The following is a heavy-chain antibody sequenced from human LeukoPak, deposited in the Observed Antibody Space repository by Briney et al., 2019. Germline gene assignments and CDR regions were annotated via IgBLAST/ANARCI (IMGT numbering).Heavy chain of an antibody. J-gene: IGHJ5*02. D-gene: IGHD1-1*01. V-gene: IGHV3-23*01. CDR2: ISGSGGST. CDR3: ATFPRYNWNDGSTYNWFDP. Sequence: PGGSLRLSYAASGFTFSSYAMSWVRQAPGKGLEWVSAISGSGGSTYYADSVKGRFTISRDNSKNTLYLQMNSLRAEDTAVYYCATFPRYNWNDGSTYNWFDPWGQGTLVTVSS. CDR1: GFTFSSYA.